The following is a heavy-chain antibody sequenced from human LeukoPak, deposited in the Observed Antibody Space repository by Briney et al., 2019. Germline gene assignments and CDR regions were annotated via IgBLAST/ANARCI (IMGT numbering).Heavy chain of an antibody. CDR3: TRAEYCGGGSCSYDA. V-gene: IGHV3-49*04. Sequence: PGRSLRLSCTASGFTFGVYAMNWVRQAPGKGLEWVAFITSKAFGGTTEYAASVRGRFTISRDDSKSIAYLQMNSLRTEDTAVYYCTRAEYCGGGSCSYDAWGQGSLVTVSS. CDR2: ITSKAFGGTT. J-gene: IGHJ5*02. CDR1: GFTFGVYA. D-gene: IGHD2-15*01.